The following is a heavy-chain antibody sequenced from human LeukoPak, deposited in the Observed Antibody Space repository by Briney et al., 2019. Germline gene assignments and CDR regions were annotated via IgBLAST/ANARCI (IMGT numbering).Heavy chain of an antibody. CDR3: ARGIYWYNWFDP. J-gene: IGHJ5*02. CDR2: IYTSGST. D-gene: IGHD2-8*02. Sequence: SETLSLTCTVSGGSISSYYWSWIRQPAGKGLEWIGRIYTSGSTDYNPSLTSRVTMSVDTSNNQFSLKLSSVTAADTAVYYCARGIYWYNWFDPWGQGTLVTVSS. V-gene: IGHV4-4*07. CDR1: GGSISSYY.